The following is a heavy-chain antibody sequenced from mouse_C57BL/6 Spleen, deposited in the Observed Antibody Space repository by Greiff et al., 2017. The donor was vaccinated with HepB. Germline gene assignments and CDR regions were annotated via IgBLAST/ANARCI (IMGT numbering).Heavy chain of an antibody. CDR1: GFNIKDDY. CDR2: IDPENGDT. Sequence: DVQLQESGAELVRPGASVKLSCTASGFNIKDDYMHWVKQRPEQGLEWIGWIDPENGDTEYASKFQGKATITADTSSNTAYLQLSSLTSEDTAVYYCTPSMVTTRIYFDYWGQGTTLTVSS. V-gene: IGHV14-4*01. CDR3: TPSMVTTRIYFDY. D-gene: IGHD2-2*01. J-gene: IGHJ2*01.